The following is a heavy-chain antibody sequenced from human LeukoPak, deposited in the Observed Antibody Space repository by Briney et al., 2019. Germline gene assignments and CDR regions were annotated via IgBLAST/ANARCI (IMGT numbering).Heavy chain of an antibody. D-gene: IGHD3-10*01. Sequence: VASVKVSCKASGGTFGSYAISWVRQAPGQGLEWMGGILPSFGATKYSQKFQDRVTITADVSTTTVYMDLTSLSSEDTALYYCARPLNTMVRGITTATGFFSYAMDVWGQGTAVTVSS. V-gene: IGHV1-69*13. J-gene: IGHJ6*02. CDR2: ILPSFGAT. CDR3: ARPLNTMVRGITTATGFFSYAMDV. CDR1: GGTFGSYA.